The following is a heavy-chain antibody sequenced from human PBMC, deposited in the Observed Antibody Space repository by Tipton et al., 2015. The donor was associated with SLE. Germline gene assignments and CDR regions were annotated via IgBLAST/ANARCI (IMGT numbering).Heavy chain of an antibody. CDR3: ARSGGSFDY. Sequence: QLVQAGAEVKKPGESLEISCRDYGYRFTSYGISWVRQAPGPGIEWMGWISAYNGNTNYAQRLQGRVTMTTDTSTSTAYMELRSLRSDDTAVYYCARSGGSFDYWGQGTLVTVSS. CDR1: GYRFTSYG. J-gene: IGHJ4*02. V-gene: IGHV1-18*04. CDR2: ISAYNGNT. D-gene: IGHD2-15*01.